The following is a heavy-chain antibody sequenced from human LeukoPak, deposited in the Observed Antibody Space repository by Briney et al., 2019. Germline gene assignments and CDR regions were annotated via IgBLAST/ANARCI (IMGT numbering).Heavy chain of an antibody. CDR2: IKQDGSEK. J-gene: IGHJ4*02. Sequence: GGSLRLSCAASGFTFSSYWISWVRQAPGKGLEWVANIKQDGSEKYYVDSVKGRFTISRDNAKNSLYLQMNSLRAEDTAVYYCARFGSGYYQFDYWGQGTLVTVSS. V-gene: IGHV3-7*01. CDR1: GFTFSSYW. CDR3: ARFGSGYYQFDY. D-gene: IGHD3-22*01.